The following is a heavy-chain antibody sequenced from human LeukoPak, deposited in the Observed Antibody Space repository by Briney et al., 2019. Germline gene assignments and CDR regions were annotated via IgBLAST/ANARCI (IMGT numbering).Heavy chain of an antibody. J-gene: IGHJ4*02. CDR1: GFTFSSYS. Sequence: GGSLRLSCAASGFTFSSYSMNWVRQAPGKGLEWVSYISSSSSTIYYADSVKGRFTISRDNAKNSLYLQMNSLRDEDTAVYYCARSFYDILIGYYQYFDYWGQGTLVTVSS. CDR2: ISSSSSTI. CDR3: ARSFYDILIGYYQYFDY. D-gene: IGHD3-9*01. V-gene: IGHV3-48*02.